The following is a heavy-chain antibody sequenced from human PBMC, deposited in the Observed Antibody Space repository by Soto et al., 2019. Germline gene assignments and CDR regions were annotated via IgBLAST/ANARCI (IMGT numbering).Heavy chain of an antibody. D-gene: IGHD2-8*02. CDR3: AVISTSGGGDAFDI. CDR2: ILSDEINK. Sequence: QVQLVESGGGVVQPGRSLRLSCAASGFTFSNYAMHWVRQAPGKVLAWVAAILSDEINKYSADSVKGRFTISRDKSKNTLYLQLNSLGTEYTAVYYCAVISTSGGGDAFDIWGQGTMVTVSS. V-gene: IGHV3-30-3*01. J-gene: IGHJ3*02. CDR1: GFTFSNYA.